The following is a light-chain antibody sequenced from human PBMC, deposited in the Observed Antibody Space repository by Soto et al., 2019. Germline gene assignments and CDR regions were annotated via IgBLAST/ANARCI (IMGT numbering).Light chain of an antibody. J-gene: IGLJ1*01. CDR1: NSDVGGYNY. CDR2: EVF. V-gene: IGLV2-14*01. Sequence: QSALTQPASVSGSPGQSITIPCTGTNSDVGGYNYVSWYQHHPGKAPKLMIYEVFNRPSAVSSRFSGSKSGRTASLTISGLQAEDEANYYCSSYKTTNTLYVVGTGTNVTVL. CDR3: SSYKTTNTLYV.